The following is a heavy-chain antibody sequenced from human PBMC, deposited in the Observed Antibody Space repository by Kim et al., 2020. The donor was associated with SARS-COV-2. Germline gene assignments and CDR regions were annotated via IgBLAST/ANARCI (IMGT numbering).Heavy chain of an antibody. V-gene: IGHV3-9*01. CDR3: ATSTDPNWNHLGYYYYGMDV. J-gene: IGHJ6*01. CDR1: GFTFDDYA. CDR2: ISWNSGSI. Sequence: GGSLRLSCAASGFTFDDYAMHWVRQAPGKGLEWVSGISWNSGSIGYADSVKGRFTISRDNAKNSLYLQMNSLRAEDTALYYCATSTDPNWNHLGYYYYGMDVWGQGTTVTVSS. D-gene: IGHD1-20*01.